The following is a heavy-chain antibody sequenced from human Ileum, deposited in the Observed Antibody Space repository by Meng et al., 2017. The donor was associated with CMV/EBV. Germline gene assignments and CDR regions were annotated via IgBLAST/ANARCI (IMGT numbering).Heavy chain of an antibody. D-gene: IGHD3-10*01. V-gene: IGHV3-74*01. CDR3: ATDRWYSGSGSDYLDY. CDR1: GFIFNNYW. CDR2: INPDGTDT. Sequence: SGFIFNNYWMHWVRQVPGKGLVWVSRINPDGTDTIYADSVKGRFTISRDNAKNTLYLQMNSLRAEDTAVYYCATDRWYSGSGSDYLDYWGQGTLVTVSS. J-gene: IGHJ4*02.